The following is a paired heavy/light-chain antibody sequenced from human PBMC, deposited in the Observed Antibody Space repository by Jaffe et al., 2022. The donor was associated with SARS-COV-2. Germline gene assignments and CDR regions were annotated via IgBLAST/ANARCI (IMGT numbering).Light chain of an antibody. CDR2: FAS. J-gene: IGKJ4*01. CDR1: QSIGSN. CDR3: HQSSSLPQT. Sequence: EIVLTQSPDFQSVTPKEKVTITCRASQSIGSNLHWYQQKPDQSPKLLIKFASQSFSGVPSRFSGSGSGTDFTLTINSLEAEDAATYYCHQSSSLPQTFGGGTKVEIK. V-gene: IGKV6-21*01.
Heavy chain of an antibody. Sequence: QVQLQESGPGLVKPSETLSLTCTVSGGSISSGPYYWGWIRQHPGKGLEWIGYIYYSGNTYYNPSLQSRVTISVDTSKNQFSLRLSSVTAADTAVYYCARYCSTTRCPFDYWGQGTLVTVSS. CDR2: IYYSGNT. D-gene: IGHD2-2*01. CDR1: GGSISSGPYY. V-gene: IGHV4-31*03. CDR3: ARYCSTTRCPFDY. J-gene: IGHJ4*02.